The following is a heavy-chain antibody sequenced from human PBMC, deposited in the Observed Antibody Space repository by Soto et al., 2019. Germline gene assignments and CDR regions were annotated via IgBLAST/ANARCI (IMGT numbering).Heavy chain of an antibody. D-gene: IGHD3-22*01. J-gene: IGHJ3*02. Sequence: PGGSLRLSCAASGFTFSSYSMNWVRQAPGKGLEWVSSISSSSSYIYYAHSVKGRFTISRDNAKNSLYLQMNSLRAEDTAVYYCARVATPDTMIVVVIDALDIWGQGTMVTVSS. V-gene: IGHV3-21*01. CDR3: ARVATPDTMIVVVIDALDI. CDR1: GFTFSSYS. CDR2: ISSSSSYI.